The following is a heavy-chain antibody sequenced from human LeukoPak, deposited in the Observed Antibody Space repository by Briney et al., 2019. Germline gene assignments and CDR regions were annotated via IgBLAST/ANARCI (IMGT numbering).Heavy chain of an antibody. Sequence: GALRLSCVASGFTFSNYWMAWVRQAPGKGLEWVANIKQDGSEKYYVDSVKGRFTISRDNAKNSLYLRMNSLRAEDTAVYYCVRDQNLWGQGTLVTVSS. CDR2: IKQDGSEK. D-gene: IGHD1-14*01. CDR3: VRDQNL. J-gene: IGHJ4*02. CDR1: GFTFSNYW. V-gene: IGHV3-7*01.